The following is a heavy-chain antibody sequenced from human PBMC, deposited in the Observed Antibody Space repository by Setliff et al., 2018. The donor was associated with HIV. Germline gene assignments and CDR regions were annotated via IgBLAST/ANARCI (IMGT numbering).Heavy chain of an antibody. CDR2: GHHSGTF. D-gene: IGHD3-16*01. V-gene: IGHV4-59*08. CDR3: ARWGAPAQRGFDI. Sequence: PSETLSLTCTVSDGPINNYWWNWIRQSPGKGLEWIGFGHHSGTFSYNPSLNSRFTISIDTSKNQFSLKATSVTAEDTAVYYCARWGAPAQRGFDIWGQGTMVTVSS. J-gene: IGHJ3*02. CDR1: DGPINNYW.